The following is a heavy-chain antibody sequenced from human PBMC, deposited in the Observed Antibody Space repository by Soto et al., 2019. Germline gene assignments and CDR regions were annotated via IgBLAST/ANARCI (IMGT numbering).Heavy chain of an antibody. Sequence: EVQLLESGGGLVQPGGSLRLSCAASGFTFSSYAMSWVRQAPGKGPEWVSAISGSGANTYYADSVKGRFTISRDNSKNTLYLQINSLRAEDTAVYYCAKGGVVVVPDMDVWDKGTTVTVSS. J-gene: IGHJ6*03. CDR1: GFTFSSYA. V-gene: IGHV3-23*01. CDR2: ISGSGANT. D-gene: IGHD2-2*01. CDR3: AKGGVVVVPDMDV.